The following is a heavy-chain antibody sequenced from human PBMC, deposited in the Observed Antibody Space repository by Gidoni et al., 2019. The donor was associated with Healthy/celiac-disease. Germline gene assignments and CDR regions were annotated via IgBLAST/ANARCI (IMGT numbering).Heavy chain of an antibody. J-gene: IGHJ4*02. CDR2: ISGSGGST. D-gene: IGHD4-4*01. Sequence: FSSYAMSWVRQAPGKGLEWVSAISGSGGSTYYADSVKGRFTISRDNSKNTLYLQMNSLRAEDTAVYYCAKDLSSKVDYWGQGTLVTVSS. CDR3: AKDLSSKVDY. V-gene: IGHV3-23*01. CDR1: FSSYA.